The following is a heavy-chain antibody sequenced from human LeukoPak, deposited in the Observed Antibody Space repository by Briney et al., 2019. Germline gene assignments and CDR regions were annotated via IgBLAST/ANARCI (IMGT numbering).Heavy chain of an antibody. CDR2: IYRGGYV. D-gene: IGHD2-21*02. CDR3: AASGGACLDF. V-gene: IGHV3-66*02. J-gene: IGHJ4*02. CDR1: GFTVTSNY. Sequence: GGSLRLSCAASGFTVTSNYMSWVRQTTGKGLEWIALIYRGGYVYYIDSVKGRFTIYIDTSKNTFYLEMSSLTSEDTAVYYCAASGGACLDFWGQGTLVTVSS.